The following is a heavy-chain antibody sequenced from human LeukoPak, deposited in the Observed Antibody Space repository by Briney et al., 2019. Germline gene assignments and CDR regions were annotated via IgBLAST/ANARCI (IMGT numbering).Heavy chain of an antibody. V-gene: IGHV1-18*04. Sequence: ASVKVSCKTSGYTFTNYAITWLRQAPGQGLEWMGWVTPHNGNTNYAQKFLDRVTMTTNTSTTTVYMQLRSLTSDDAAMYYRARDRGGYGDYSYWGQGTLVTVSS. J-gene: IGHJ4*02. CDR1: GYTFTNYA. CDR2: VTPHNGNT. D-gene: IGHD4-17*01. CDR3: ARDRGGYGDYSY.